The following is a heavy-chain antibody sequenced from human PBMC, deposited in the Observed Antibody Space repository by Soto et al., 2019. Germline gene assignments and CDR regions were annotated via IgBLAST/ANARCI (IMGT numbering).Heavy chain of an antibody. CDR3: ASGTTWALSYYYGMDV. Sequence: QVQLVQSGAEVKKPGASVKVSCKASGYTFTGYYMHWVRQAPGQGLEWMGWINPNSGGTNYAQKFQGRVTMTTDTSTSTAYMELRSLKSDDTAVYYCASGTTWALSYYYGMDVWGQGTAVTVSS. CDR2: INPNSGGT. D-gene: IGHD2-2*01. V-gene: IGHV1-2*02. J-gene: IGHJ6*02. CDR1: GYTFTGYY.